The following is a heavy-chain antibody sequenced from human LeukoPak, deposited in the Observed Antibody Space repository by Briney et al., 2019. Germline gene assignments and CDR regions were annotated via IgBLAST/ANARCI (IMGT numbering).Heavy chain of an antibody. D-gene: IGHD3-16*01. CDR1: GGSFSGYY. V-gene: IGHV4-34*01. Sequence: SETLSLTCAVYGGSFSGYYWSWIRQPPGKGLEWIGEINHSGSTNYNPSLKSRVTISVDTSKNQFSLKLTSVTAADTAVYYCARETSQKGAHYMDVWGKGTTVTISS. CDR3: ARETSQKGAHYMDV. J-gene: IGHJ6*03. CDR2: INHSGST.